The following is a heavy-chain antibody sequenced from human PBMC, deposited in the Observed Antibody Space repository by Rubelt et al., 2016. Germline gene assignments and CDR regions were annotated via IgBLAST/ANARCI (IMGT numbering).Heavy chain of an antibody. CDR1: GGSISSSNW. J-gene: IGHJ5*02. Sequence: QVQLQESGPGLVKPSGTLSLTCAVSGGSISSSNWWSWVRQPPGKGLEWIGEFYHSGSTNYNPSLKSRVTLSVDKSKNQFSLKLSSVTAADTAVYYWARYLRGAARGFDPWGQGTLVIVSS. CDR2: FYHSGST. D-gene: IGHD6-6*01. CDR3: ARYLRGAARGFDP. V-gene: IGHV4-4*02.